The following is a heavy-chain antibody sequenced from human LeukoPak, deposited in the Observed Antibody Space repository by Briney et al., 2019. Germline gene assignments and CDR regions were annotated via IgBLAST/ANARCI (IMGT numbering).Heavy chain of an antibody. D-gene: IGHD6-19*01. CDR2: INHSGST. CDR1: GGSFSGYY. Sequence: PSETLSLTCAVYGGSFSGYYWSWIRQPPGKGLEWIGEINHSGSTNYDPSLKSRATISVDTSKNQFSLKLSSVTAADTAVYYCARGRGVAVAGTRWFDPWGQGTLVTVSS. V-gene: IGHV4-34*01. J-gene: IGHJ5*02. CDR3: ARGRGVAVAGTRWFDP.